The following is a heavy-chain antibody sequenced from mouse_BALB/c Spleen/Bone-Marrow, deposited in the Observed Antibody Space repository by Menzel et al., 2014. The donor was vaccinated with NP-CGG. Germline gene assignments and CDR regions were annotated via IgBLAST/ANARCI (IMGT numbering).Heavy chain of an antibody. CDR1: GYTFTSYV. CDR3: ASPYYRYDALDY. J-gene: IGHJ4*01. D-gene: IGHD2-14*01. V-gene: IGHV1-14*01. Sequence: VQLKQSGPELVKPGASVKMSCKASGYTFTSYVMHWVKQKPGQGLEWIGYTNPYNDGTKYNEKFKGKATLTSDKSSSTAYMELSSLTSEDSAVYYCASPYYRYDALDYWGQGTSVTVSS. CDR2: TNPYNDGT.